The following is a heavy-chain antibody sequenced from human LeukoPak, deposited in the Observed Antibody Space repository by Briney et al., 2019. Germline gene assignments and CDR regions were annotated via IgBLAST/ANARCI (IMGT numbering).Heavy chain of an antibody. Sequence: GGSLRLSCAASGFTFSSYAMSWVRQAPGKGLEWVSAISGSGGSTYYADSVKGRFTISRDNSKNTLYLQMNSLRAEDTAVYYCARGNRAPGAFDIWGQGTMVTVSS. V-gene: IGHV3-23*01. CDR1: GFTFSSYA. CDR3: ARGNRAPGAFDI. D-gene: IGHD3-10*01. CDR2: ISGSGGST. J-gene: IGHJ3*02.